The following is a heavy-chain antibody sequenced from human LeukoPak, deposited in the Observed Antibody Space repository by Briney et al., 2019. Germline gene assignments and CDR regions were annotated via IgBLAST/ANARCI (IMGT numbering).Heavy chain of an antibody. CDR3: AREVPGWLDFDY. J-gene: IGHJ4*02. D-gene: IGHD3-22*01. CDR1: GGSISSYY. V-gene: IGHV4-59*01. CDR2: IYYSGST. Sequence: SETLSLTCTVSGGSISSYYWSWIRQPPGKGLEWIGYIYYSGSTNYNPSLKSRVTISVDTSKNQFSLKLSSVTAADTAVYYCAREVPGWLDFDYWGQGTLVTVSS.